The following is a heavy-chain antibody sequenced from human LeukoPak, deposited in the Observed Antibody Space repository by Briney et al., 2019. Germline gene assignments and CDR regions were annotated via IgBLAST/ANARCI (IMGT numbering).Heavy chain of an antibody. CDR1: GFTFSIAW. CDR3: TTAQGSSDP. J-gene: IGHJ5*02. CDR2: IKSKTDGGTT. Sequence: GGSLRLSCAASGFTFSIAWMSWVRQAPGKGLEWVGRIKSKTDGGTTDYAAPVKGRFTISRDDSKNALYLQMNSLETDDTAVYYCTTAQGSSDPWGQGTLVTVSS. V-gene: IGHV3-15*01.